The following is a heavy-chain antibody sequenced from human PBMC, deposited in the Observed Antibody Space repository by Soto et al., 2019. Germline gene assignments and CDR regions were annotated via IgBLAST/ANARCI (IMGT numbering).Heavy chain of an antibody. Sequence: NPGGSLRLSCVGSGFTFRSYTMNWVRQAPGKGLEWVSGIRGFSPYTFYADSVKGRFTISRDNAKNSFYLNMDSLRVGDTATYYCVRGTPTPGLDIWGRGTTVTVSS. CDR3: VRGTPTPGLDI. D-gene: IGHD1-1*01. CDR1: GFTFRSYT. J-gene: IGHJ6*02. CDR2: IRGFSPYT. V-gene: IGHV3-21*04.